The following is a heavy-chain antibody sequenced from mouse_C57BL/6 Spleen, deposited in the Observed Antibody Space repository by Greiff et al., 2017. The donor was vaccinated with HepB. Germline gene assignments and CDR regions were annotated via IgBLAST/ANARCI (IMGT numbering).Heavy chain of an antibody. J-gene: IGHJ2*01. CDR1: GYTFTSYW. Sequence: VQLQQPGAELVRPGTSVKLSCKASGYTFTSYWMHWVKQRPGQGLEWIGVIDPSDSYTNYNQKFKGKATLTVDTSSSTAYMQLSSLTSEDSAVYYCARDGSWGQGTTLTVSS. D-gene: IGHD2-3*01. CDR2: IDPSDSYT. V-gene: IGHV1-59*01. CDR3: ARDGS.